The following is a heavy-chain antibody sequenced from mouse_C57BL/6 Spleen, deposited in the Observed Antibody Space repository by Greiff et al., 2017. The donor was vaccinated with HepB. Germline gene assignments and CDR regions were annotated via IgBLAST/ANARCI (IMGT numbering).Heavy chain of an antibody. D-gene: IGHD6-1*01. CDR2: IYPGDGDT. CDR3: ARRPLFDY. CDR1: GYAFSSSW. V-gene: IGHV1-82*01. J-gene: IGHJ2*01. Sequence: VQLQQSGPELVKPGASVKISCKASGYAFSSSWMNWVKQRPGKGLEWIGRIYPGDGDTNYNGKFKGKATLTADKSSSTAYMQLSSLTSEDSAVYFCARRPLFDYWGQGTTLTVSS.